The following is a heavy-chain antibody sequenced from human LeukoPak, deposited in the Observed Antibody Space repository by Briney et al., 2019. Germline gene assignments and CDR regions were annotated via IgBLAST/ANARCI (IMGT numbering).Heavy chain of an antibody. CDR3: ARVFRGDYDILTGLNAFDI. CDR1: GYTFTSYG. Sequence: ASVKVSCKASGYTFTSYGISWVRQAPGQGLEWMGWISAYNGNTNYAQKLQGRVTMTTDTSTSTAYMELRSLRSDDTAVYYCARVFRGDYDILTGLNAFDIWGQGTMVTVSS. CDR2: ISAYNGNT. V-gene: IGHV1-18*01. J-gene: IGHJ3*02. D-gene: IGHD3-9*01.